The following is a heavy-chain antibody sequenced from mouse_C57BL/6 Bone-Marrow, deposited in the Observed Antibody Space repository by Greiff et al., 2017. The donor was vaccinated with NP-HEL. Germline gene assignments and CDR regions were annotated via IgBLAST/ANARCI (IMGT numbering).Heavy chain of an antibody. CDR3: ARQIHYGSSYGY. V-gene: IGHV5-6*01. CDR2: ISSGGSYT. CDR1: GFTFSSYG. Sequence: VQLQESGGDLVKPGGSLKLSCAASGFTFSSYGLSWVRQTPDTRLEWVATISSGGSYTYYPDSVKGRFTISRDNAKNTLYLQMSSLKSEDTAMYYCARQIHYGSSYGYWGQGTTLTVSS. D-gene: IGHD1-1*01. J-gene: IGHJ2*01.